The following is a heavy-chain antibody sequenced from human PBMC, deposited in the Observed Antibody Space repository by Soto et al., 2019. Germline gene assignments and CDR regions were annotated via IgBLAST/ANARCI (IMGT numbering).Heavy chain of an antibody. CDR1: GGSISSSNW. J-gene: IGHJ5*02. CDR2: IYHSGST. D-gene: IGHD3-16*02. CDR3: AGQAYDYVWGSYLNNWFDP. V-gene: IGHV4-4*02. Sequence: SETLSLTCAVSGGSISSSNWWSWVRQPPGKGLEWIGEIYHSGSTNYNPSLKSRVTISVDKSKNQFSLKLSSVTAADTAVYYCAGQAYDYVWGSYLNNWFDPWGQGTLVTVS.